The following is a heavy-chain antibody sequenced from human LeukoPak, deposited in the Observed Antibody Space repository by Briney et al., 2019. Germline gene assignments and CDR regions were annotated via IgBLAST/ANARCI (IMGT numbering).Heavy chain of an antibody. J-gene: IGHJ4*02. CDR2: ISWNSGSI. CDR1: GFTFDDYA. D-gene: IGHD3-22*01. CDR3: AKDRDYDSSGLFDY. Sequence: PGGSLRLSCAASGFTFDDYAMPWVRQAPGKGLEWVSGISWNSGSIGYADSVKGRFTISRDNAKNSLYLQMNSLRAEDTALYYCAKDRDYDSSGLFDYWGQGTLVTVSS. V-gene: IGHV3-9*01.